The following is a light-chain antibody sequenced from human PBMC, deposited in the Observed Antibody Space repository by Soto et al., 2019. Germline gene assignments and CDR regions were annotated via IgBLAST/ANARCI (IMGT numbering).Light chain of an antibody. J-gene: IGKJ1*01. Sequence: EIEMTQSPATLSVSPGERATLSCRASQSVSTNVAWYQQKPGQPPRLLIYGSSIRATTTPPKLSSSGSVTEFTLTISSLQTEDFAVYYCQHYNKWPPWTFGQGTKVDIK. V-gene: IGKV3-15*01. CDR3: QHYNKWPPWT. CDR1: QSVSTN. CDR2: GSS.